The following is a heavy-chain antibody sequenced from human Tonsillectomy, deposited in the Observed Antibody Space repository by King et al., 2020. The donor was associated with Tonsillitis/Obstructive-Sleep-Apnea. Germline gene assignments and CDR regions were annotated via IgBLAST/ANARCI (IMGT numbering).Heavy chain of an antibody. CDR2: IKQDGSEK. V-gene: IGHV3-7*04. D-gene: IGHD2-2*01. Sequence: GQLVQSGGGLVQPGGSLRLSCAASGFTFSRSWMSWVRQAPGKGLEWVANIKQDGSEKYYVDSVKGRFTISGDNAKNSLYLQMNSLRAEDTAVYYCAWETSIDAFDIWGQGTMVTVSS. CDR1: GFTFSRSW. J-gene: IGHJ3*02. CDR3: AWETSIDAFDI.